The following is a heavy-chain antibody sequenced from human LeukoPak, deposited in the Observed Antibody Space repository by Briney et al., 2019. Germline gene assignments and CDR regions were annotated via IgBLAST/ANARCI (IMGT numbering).Heavy chain of an antibody. Sequence: KSGGSLRLSCAASGFTFSSYSMNWVRQAPGKGLEWVSSISSNSSYIYYADSVKGRFTISRDNAKNSLYLQMNSLRAEDTAVYYCARAVVLAVAPLDYWGQGTLVTVSS. CDR1: GFTFSSYS. CDR3: ARAVVLAVAPLDY. D-gene: IGHD6-19*01. J-gene: IGHJ4*02. V-gene: IGHV3-21*01. CDR2: ISSNSSYI.